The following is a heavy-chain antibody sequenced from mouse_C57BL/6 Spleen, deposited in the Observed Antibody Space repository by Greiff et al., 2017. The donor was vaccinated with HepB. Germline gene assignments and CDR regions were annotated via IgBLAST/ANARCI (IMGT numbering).Heavy chain of an antibody. CDR3: ARRGCSTTVPFAY. CDR1: GYTFTDYN. V-gene: IGHV1-18*01. D-gene: IGHD1-1*01. CDR2: INLNNGGT. Sequence: EVQLQQSGPELVKPGASVKIPCKASGYTFTDYNMDWVKQSHGKSLEWIGDINLNNGGTIYNQKFKGKATLTVDKSSSTAYMELRSLTSEDTAVYYCARRGCSTTVPFAYWDQGTRVTVSA. J-gene: IGHJ3*01.